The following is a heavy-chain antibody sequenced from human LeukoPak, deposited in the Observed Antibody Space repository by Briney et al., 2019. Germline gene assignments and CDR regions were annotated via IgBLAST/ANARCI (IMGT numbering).Heavy chain of an antibody. CDR3: ARLIQSGYSSGWYPYY. D-gene: IGHD6-19*01. Sequence: GESLKISCKGSGYSFTSYWIGWVRQMPGKGLEWMGIIYPGDSDTRYSPSFQGQVTISTDKSISTAYLRWSSLKASDTAMYYCARLIQSGYSSGWYPYYWGQGTLVTVSS. CDR1: GYSFTSYW. J-gene: IGHJ4*02. V-gene: IGHV5-51*01. CDR2: IYPGDSDT.